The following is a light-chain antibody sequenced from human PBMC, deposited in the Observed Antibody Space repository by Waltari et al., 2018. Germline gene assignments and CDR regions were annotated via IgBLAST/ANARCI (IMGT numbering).Light chain of an antibody. CDR2: WDK. J-gene: IGLJ2*01. Sequence: QSVLTQPPSASGTPGQRVTISCSGSSSNIGRNYVYWYQQLPGTAPKLLIYWDKQLPSGVRDRFSGSRAGASTSLASSGLWSEDEADYYCSAWEDSLSGPVFGGGTKLTVL. CDR3: SAWEDSLSGPV. CDR1: SSNIGRNY. V-gene: IGLV1-47*03.